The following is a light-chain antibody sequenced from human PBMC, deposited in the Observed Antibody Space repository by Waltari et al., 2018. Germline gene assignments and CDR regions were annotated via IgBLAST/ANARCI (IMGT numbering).Light chain of an antibody. Sequence: QSALTQPPSASGSPGQSVTISCTGTSSDVGGYNYVSWYQQHPGKAPTLMIYEVNKRPSGVPDRFSGSKSGNTASLTVSGLQPEDDADYYCTSYAGNSNTYVFGTGTKVTVL. CDR2: EVN. V-gene: IGLV2-8*01. CDR1: SSDVGGYNY. J-gene: IGLJ1*01. CDR3: TSYAGNSNTYV.